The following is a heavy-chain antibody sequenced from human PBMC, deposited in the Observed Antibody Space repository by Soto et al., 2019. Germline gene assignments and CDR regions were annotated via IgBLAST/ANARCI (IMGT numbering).Heavy chain of an antibody. V-gene: IGHV4-34*01. CDR3: SRGLLTGSQSPGGWHYFDS. CDR1: GESFSGYI. Sequence: SETLSLTCAAYGESFSGYIWTWIRQTPGKGLQWIGQINHSGSASYNPSLKSRVTISVHTYNSQFTLQLSSVTAADTAVYYRSRGLLTGSQSPGGWHYFDSWGQGTQVTVSS. CDR2: INHSGSA. D-gene: IGHD6-19*01. J-gene: IGHJ4*02.